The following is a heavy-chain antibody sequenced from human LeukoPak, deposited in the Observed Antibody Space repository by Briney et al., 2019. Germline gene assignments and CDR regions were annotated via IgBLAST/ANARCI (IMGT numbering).Heavy chain of an antibody. CDR1: GGSISGYY. Sequence: PSETLSPTCSVSGGSISGYYWSWIRQPPGKGLEWIGYIYYSGSTNYNPSLKSRVTISIDTSKNQFSLKLSSVTAADTAVYYCAGPADYMDVWGKGTTVTVSS. CDR2: IYYSGST. J-gene: IGHJ6*03. CDR3: AGPADYMDV. V-gene: IGHV4-59*01.